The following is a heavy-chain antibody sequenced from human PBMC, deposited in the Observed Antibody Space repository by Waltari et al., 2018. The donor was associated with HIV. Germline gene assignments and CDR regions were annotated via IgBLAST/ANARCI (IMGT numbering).Heavy chain of an antibody. J-gene: IGHJ4*02. Sequence: EVQLGESGGGLVQPGRSLRLSCAASGFTFSSFEMNWVRQAPGKGLEWVSYISSSGSTIYYADSVKGRFTISRDNAKSSLYLQMNSLRAEDTALYYCVRGPPCDFWGQGTLVTVSS. CDR1: GFTFSSFE. V-gene: IGHV3-48*03. CDR3: VRGPPCDF. CDR2: ISSSGSTI.